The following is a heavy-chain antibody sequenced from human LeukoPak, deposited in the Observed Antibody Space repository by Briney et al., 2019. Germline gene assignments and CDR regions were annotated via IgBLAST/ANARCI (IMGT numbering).Heavy chain of an antibody. CDR1: GGSFSGYY. D-gene: IGHD6-19*01. Sequence: PSETLSLTCAVYGGSFSGYYWSWIRQPPGKGLEWIGEINHSGSTNYNPSLKSRVTISVDTSKNQFSLKLSSVTAADTAVYYCVRGVVAVTGTLSWFDPWGQGTLVTVSS. CDR3: VRGVVAVTGTLSWFDP. V-gene: IGHV4-34*01. J-gene: IGHJ5*02. CDR2: INHSGST.